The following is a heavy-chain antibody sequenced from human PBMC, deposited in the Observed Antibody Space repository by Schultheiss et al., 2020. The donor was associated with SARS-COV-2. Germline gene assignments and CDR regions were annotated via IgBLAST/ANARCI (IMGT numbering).Heavy chain of an antibody. J-gene: IGHJ5*02. D-gene: IGHD5-24*01. CDR1: GFTFSSYA. V-gene: IGHV3-23*01. CDR3: VKGVEMALYNWFDP. CDR2: ISGSGGST. Sequence: GGSLRLSCAASGFTFSSYAMSWVRQAPGKGLEWVSAISGSGGSTYYADSVKGRFTISRDNSKSTLFLQMGSLRAEDTAVYYCVKGVEMALYNWFDPWGQGTLVTVSS.